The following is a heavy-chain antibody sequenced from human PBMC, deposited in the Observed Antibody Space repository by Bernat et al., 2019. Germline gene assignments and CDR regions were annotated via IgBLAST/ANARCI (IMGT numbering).Heavy chain of an antibody. V-gene: IGHV4-39*01. D-gene: IGHD2-21*02. J-gene: IGHJ4*02. CDR3: ARQAYCGGDCYTFLY. CDR1: GGSISSSSYY. CDR2: IYYSGST. Sequence: QLQLQESGPGLVKPSETLSLTYTVSGGSISSSSYYWGWIRQPPGKGLEWIGSIYYSGSTYYNPSLKSRVTISVDTSKNQFSLKLSSVTAADTAVYYCARQAYCGGDCYTFLYWGQGTLVTVSS.